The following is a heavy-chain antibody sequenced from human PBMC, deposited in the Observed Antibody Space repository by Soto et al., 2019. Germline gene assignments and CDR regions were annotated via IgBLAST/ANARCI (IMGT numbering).Heavy chain of an antibody. Sequence: GGSLRLSCAASGFTFSSYSMNWVRQAPGKGLEWVSSISSSSSYIYYADSVKGRFTISRDNAKNSLYLQMNSLRAEDTAVYYCARDLGGIVATIIYDEDYWGQGTLVTVSS. V-gene: IGHV3-21*01. CDR2: ISSSSSYI. J-gene: IGHJ4*02. D-gene: IGHD5-12*01. CDR3: ARDLGGIVATIIYDEDY. CDR1: GFTFSSYS.